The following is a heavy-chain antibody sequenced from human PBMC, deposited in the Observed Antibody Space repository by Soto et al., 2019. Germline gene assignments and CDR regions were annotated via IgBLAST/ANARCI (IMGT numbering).Heavy chain of an antibody. V-gene: IGHV3-30*18. CDR1: GFTFSTYA. CDR2: ISYDGSNK. D-gene: IGHD5-18*01. Sequence: QVQLVESGGGVVQPGRSLRLSCAASGFTFSTYAMHWVRQAPGKGLEWVAIISYDGSNKYYADSVKGRFTISRDNSKNALYLQMNSLRAEDTAMYYCAKDGPHPPRIQLWLKYFDYWGQGTLVTVSS. CDR3: AKDGPHPPRIQLWLKYFDY. J-gene: IGHJ4*02.